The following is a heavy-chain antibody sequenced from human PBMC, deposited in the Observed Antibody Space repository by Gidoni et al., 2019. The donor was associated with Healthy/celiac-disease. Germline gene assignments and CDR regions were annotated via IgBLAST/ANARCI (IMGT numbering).Heavy chain of an antibody. CDR3: AKGVRSGWTIWGY. D-gene: IGHD6-19*01. Sequence: EVQLLESGGGLVQPGGSLRLSCAASGFTFSSYAMSWVRQAPGKGLEWVSAISGSGGSSDYAASVKGRFTISRDNSKNTLYLQMNSLRAEDTAVYYCAKGVRSGWTIWGYWGQGTLVTVSS. CDR2: ISGSGGSS. V-gene: IGHV3-23*01. CDR1: GFTFSSYA. J-gene: IGHJ4*02.